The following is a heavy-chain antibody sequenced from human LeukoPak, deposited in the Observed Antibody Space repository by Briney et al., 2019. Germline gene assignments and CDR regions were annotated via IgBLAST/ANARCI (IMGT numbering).Heavy chain of an antibody. Sequence: PGGSLRLSCAASGFTFSSYSMNWVRQAPGKGLEGVAFIRSDGSNKYYADSVKGRFTISRDNSKNTLYLQMNSLRAEDTAVYYCARHPLYYYDSSGYYFPYYYMDVWGKGTTVTISS. CDR3: ARHPLYYYDSSGYYFPYYYMDV. D-gene: IGHD3-22*01. J-gene: IGHJ6*03. V-gene: IGHV3-30*02. CDR2: IRSDGSNK. CDR1: GFTFSSYS.